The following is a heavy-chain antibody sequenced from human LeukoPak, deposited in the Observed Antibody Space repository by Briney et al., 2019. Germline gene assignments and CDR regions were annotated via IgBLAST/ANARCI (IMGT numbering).Heavy chain of an antibody. CDR2: IYYSGST. V-gene: IGHV4-59*01. CDR1: GGSNSSYY. J-gene: IGHJ4*02. Sequence: SETLSLTCTVSGGSNSSYYWSWVRQPPGKGLEWIGYIYYSGSTNYNPSLKSRVTISVDTSKNQFSLKLSSVTAADTAVYYCARGVKPRDIAIDYWGQGTLVTVSS. CDR3: ARGVKPRDIAIDY. D-gene: IGHD2-15*01.